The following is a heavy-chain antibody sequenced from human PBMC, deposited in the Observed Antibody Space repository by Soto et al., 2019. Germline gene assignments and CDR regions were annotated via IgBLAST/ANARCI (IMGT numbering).Heavy chain of an antibody. J-gene: IGHJ5*01. CDR3: ARGRYCLTGRCFPNWFDS. CDR2: IYKSATT. Sequence: QVQLVESGPGLVKPSQTLSLTCSVSGDSISSVDYFWAWIRQPPGQALEYIGYIYKSATTYYNPSFESRLAISLDTSKSQFSLNVTSVTAADTAVYFCARGRYCLTGRCFPNWFDSWGQGTLVTVSS. V-gene: IGHV4-30-4*01. CDR1: GDSISSVDYF. D-gene: IGHD2-15*01.